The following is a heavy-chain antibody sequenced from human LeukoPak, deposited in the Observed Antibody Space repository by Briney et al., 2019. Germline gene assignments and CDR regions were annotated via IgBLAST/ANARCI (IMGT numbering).Heavy chain of an antibody. CDR2: IKSKTDGGTT. Sequence: GGSLRLACAASGFTFSNASMSWVRQAPGKGLEWVGRIKSKTDGGTTDYAAPVKGRFTTSRDDSKTTLYLQMNSLKTEDTAVYYCTTSSWNFLEYYFDYWGQGTLVTVSS. J-gene: IGHJ4*02. D-gene: IGHD1-7*01. CDR3: TTSSWNFLEYYFDY. CDR1: GFTFSNAS. V-gene: IGHV3-15*01.